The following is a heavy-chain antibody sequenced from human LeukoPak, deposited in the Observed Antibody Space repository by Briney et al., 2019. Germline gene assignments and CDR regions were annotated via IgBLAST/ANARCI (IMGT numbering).Heavy chain of an antibody. D-gene: IGHD4-23*01. J-gene: IGHJ2*01. CDR1: GFTFSSYW. CDR2: IKHDGSER. Sequence: GGSLRLSCAASGFTFSSYWMGWVRQVPGKGLEWVANIKHDGSERYYVDSVKGRFTISRDNAKNPLYLQMDSLRAEDTAVYFCARKFTVAGINWYFDLWGRGTLVTVSS. V-gene: IGHV3-7*01. CDR3: ARKFTVAGINWYFDL.